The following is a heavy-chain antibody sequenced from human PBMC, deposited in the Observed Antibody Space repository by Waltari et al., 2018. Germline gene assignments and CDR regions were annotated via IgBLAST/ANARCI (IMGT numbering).Heavy chain of an antibody. J-gene: IGHJ4*02. CDR2: IVPEDGET. CDR1: GYTFMAYF. Sequence: EVELVQSGAEVKKPGATVKISCKASGYTFMAYFMHWVQQAPGKGLEWIGRIVPEDGETVYSGKFQGRLTITADTSTDTAYIEFSSLTSGDTAVYYCAPLPGGSGQTFDYWGQGTLVTVSS. D-gene: IGHD3-10*01. V-gene: IGHV1-69-2*01. CDR3: APLPGGSGQTFDY.